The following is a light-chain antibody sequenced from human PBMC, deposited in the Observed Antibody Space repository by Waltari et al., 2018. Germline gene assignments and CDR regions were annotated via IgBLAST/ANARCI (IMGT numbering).Light chain of an antibody. CDR3: ATWDDSLNGVV. CDR1: RSNIGTNT. Sequence: QSVLTQPPSASGTPGQGVTISCSGSRSNIGTNTVNWYQQLPGTAPKVLMYSNNQRPSGVPDRFSCSKSGTSASLAVSGLQSEDEGDYYCATWDDSLNGVVFGGGTKLTVL. CDR2: SNN. V-gene: IGLV1-44*01. J-gene: IGLJ2*01.